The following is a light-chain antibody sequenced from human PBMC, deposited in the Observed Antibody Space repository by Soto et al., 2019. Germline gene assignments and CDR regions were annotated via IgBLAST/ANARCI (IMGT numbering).Light chain of an antibody. V-gene: IGKV1-33*01. J-gene: IGKJ2*01. Sequence: DIQMTQSPSSLSASVGDRVTITCQASQDIREFLSWYQQKPGRAPKLLISDSSNLETGVPPRFSGTGSGTQYTLIISGLQPDDSATYYCQQYNSDPYTFGQGTKLQI. CDR2: DSS. CDR3: QQYNSDPYT. CDR1: QDIREF.